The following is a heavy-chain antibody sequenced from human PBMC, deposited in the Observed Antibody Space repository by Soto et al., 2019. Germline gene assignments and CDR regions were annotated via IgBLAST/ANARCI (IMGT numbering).Heavy chain of an antibody. V-gene: IGHV4-39*01. J-gene: IGHJ6*03. CDR2: IYYSGST. Sequence: SETLSLTCTVSGGSISSSSYYWGWIRQPPGKGLEWIGSIYYSGSTYYNPSLKSRVTISVDTSKNQFSLKLSSVTAADTAVYYCARQEGCSSTSCYVYYYYYMDVWGKGTTVTVSS. CDR3: ARQEGCSSTSCYVYYYYYMDV. CDR1: GGSISSSSYY. D-gene: IGHD2-2*01.